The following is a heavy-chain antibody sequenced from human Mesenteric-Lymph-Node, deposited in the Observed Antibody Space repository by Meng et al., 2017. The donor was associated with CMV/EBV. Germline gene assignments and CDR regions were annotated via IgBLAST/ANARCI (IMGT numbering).Heavy chain of an antibody. CDR3: ARQIRGYSGYDDGY. J-gene: IGHJ4*02. D-gene: IGHD5-12*01. CDR2: IYHSGST. V-gene: IGHV4-4*02. CDR1: GGSIRSSIW. Sequence: SGGSIRSSIWSSWVRQPPGKGLAWIGEIYHSGSTNYNPSLKSRVTISVDKSKNQFSLKLSSVTAADTAVYYCARQIRGYSGYDDGYWGQGTLVTVSS.